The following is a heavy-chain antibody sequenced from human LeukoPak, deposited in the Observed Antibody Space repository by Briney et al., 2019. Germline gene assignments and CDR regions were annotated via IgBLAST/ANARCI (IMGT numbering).Heavy chain of an antibody. CDR2: IYHSGST. V-gene: IGHV4-38-2*02. CDR1: GYSISSGYY. CDR3: ARDPDGGPDY. Sequence: SETLSLTCAVSGYSISSGYYWGWIRQPPGKGLEWIGSIYHSGSTYYNPSLKSRVTISVDTSKNQFSLKLSSVTAAGTAVYYCARDPDGGPDYWGQGTLVTVSS. D-gene: IGHD3-16*01. J-gene: IGHJ4*02.